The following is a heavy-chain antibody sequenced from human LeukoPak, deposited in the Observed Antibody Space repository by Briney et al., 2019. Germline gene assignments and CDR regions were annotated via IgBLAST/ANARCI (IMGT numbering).Heavy chain of an antibody. CDR1: GLTFSSNG. D-gene: IGHD3-3*02. V-gene: IGHV3-33*01. Sequence: GGSLRLSCAASGLTFSSNGMHWVRQAPGKGLEWVAVIWYDGSNEYYADSVKGRFTISRDNSKNTLYLQMNSLRAEDTAVYYCARESINALDIWGQGTMVTVSS. J-gene: IGHJ3*02. CDR2: IWYDGSNE. CDR3: ARESINALDI.